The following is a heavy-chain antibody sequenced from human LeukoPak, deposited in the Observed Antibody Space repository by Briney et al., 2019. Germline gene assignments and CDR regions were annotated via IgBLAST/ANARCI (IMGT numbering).Heavy chain of an antibody. CDR2: IYPGDSDT. CDR3: AGDDYYGSGSYYNNFDY. Sequence: GESLKISCKGSGYSFSNYWLAWVRQMPGKGLEWMGIIYPGDSDTRYSPSFQGQVTISADKSINTAYLQWSSLKASDTAMYYCAGDDYYGSGSYYNNFDYWGQGTLVTVSS. D-gene: IGHD3-10*01. V-gene: IGHV5-51*01. J-gene: IGHJ4*02. CDR1: GYSFSNYW.